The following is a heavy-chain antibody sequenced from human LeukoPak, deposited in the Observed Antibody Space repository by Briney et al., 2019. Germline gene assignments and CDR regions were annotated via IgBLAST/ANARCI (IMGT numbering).Heavy chain of an antibody. CDR3: ASIQLLARFDY. V-gene: IGHV3-21*01. J-gene: IGHJ4*02. Sequence: PGGSLRLSCAASGFTFSSYAMSWVRQAPGKGLEWVSSISSSSSYIYYADSVKGRFTISRDNAENSLYLQMNSLRAEDTAVYYCASIQLLARFDYWGQGTLVTVSS. CDR2: ISSSSSYI. CDR1: GFTFSSYA. D-gene: IGHD2-2*01.